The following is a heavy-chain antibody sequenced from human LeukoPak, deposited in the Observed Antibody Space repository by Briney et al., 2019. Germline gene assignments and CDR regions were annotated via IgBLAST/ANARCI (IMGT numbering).Heavy chain of an antibody. CDR1: GXTXXGYX. CDR2: INPSGGST. D-gene: IGHD3-22*01. J-gene: IGHJ3*02. V-gene: IGHV1-46*01. CDR3: ARGDSNAFDI. Sequence: VXVSCKASGXTXXGYXXHWVRQAXGQGLEWMGRINPSGGSTSYTQKFQGRVTMTRDTSTSTVYTELSSLRSEDTAVYYCARGDSNAFDIWGQGTMVTVSS.